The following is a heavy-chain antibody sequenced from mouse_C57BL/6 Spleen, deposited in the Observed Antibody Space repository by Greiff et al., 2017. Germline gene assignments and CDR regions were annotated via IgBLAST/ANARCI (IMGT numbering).Heavy chain of an antibody. Sequence: QVQLQQSGPELVKPGASVKISCKASGYAFSSSWMNWVKQRPGKGLEWIGRIYPGDGDTNYNGKFKGKATLTADKSSSTAYMQLSSLTSEDSAVYFCARWGDYEPYAMDYWGQGTSVTVSS. J-gene: IGHJ4*01. CDR1: GYAFSSSW. D-gene: IGHD2-4*01. CDR3: ARWGDYEPYAMDY. V-gene: IGHV1-82*01. CDR2: IYPGDGDT.